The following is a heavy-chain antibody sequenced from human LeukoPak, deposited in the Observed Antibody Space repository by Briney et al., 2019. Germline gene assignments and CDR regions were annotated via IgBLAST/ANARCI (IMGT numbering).Heavy chain of an antibody. D-gene: IGHD3-10*01. Sequence: GGSLRLSCAASGFTFSSYAMSWVRQAPGKGLEWVSAVSGSGGNTHDADSVRGRFTISRDNSKNTLYLQMNSLRAEDTAVYYCARDLLLWFGELSGDSDYWGQGTLVTVSS. CDR3: ARDLLLWFGELSGDSDY. CDR2: VSGSGGNT. V-gene: IGHV3-23*01. J-gene: IGHJ4*02. CDR1: GFTFSSYA.